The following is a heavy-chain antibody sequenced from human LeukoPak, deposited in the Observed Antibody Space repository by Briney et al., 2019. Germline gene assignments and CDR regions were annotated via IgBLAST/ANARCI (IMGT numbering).Heavy chain of an antibody. J-gene: IGHJ6*03. CDR2: ISSSSSYI. V-gene: IGHV3-21*01. CDR1: GFTFSSYS. D-gene: IGHD4-17*01. Sequence: GGSLRLSCAASGFTFSSYSMNWVRQAPGKGLEWVSSISSSSSYIYYADSVKGRFTISRDNAKNSLYLQMNSLRAEDTAVYYCARLTTVHSYYYYYYMDVWGKGTTVTVSS. CDR3: ARLTTVHSYYYYYYMDV.